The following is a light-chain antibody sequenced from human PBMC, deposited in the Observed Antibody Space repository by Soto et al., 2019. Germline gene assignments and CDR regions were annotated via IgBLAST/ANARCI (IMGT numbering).Light chain of an antibody. V-gene: IGLV1-51*01. J-gene: IGLJ1*01. CDR3: GAWDRSLTVDV. CDR1: ISNIGDNS. CDR2: DSN. Sequence: QSVLTQPPSVSAAPGQEVTISCSGTISNIGDNSVSWYQQLPGTAPKLLLYDSNKRPSGIPARFSGSKSGTSATLGITGLQTGDAADYYCGAWDRSLTVDVFGSGTKLTVL.